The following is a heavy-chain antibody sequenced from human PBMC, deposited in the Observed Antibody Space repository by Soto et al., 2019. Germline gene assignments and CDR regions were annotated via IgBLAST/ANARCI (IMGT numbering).Heavy chain of an antibody. J-gene: IGHJ4*02. CDR2: ISYDGSNK. CDR3: ARDKKGGSDY. CDR1: GFTFSSYA. V-gene: IGHV3-30-3*01. Sequence: QVQLVESGGGVVQPGRSLRLSCAASGFTFSSYAMHWVRQAPGKGLEWVAVISYDGSNKYYADSVKGRFTISRDNSKNTLYLQMNSLRAEGTAVYYCARDKKGGSDYWGQGTLVTVSS. D-gene: IGHD2-15*01.